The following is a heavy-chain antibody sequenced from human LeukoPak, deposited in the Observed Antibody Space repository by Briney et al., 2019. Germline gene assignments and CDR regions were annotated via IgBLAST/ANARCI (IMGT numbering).Heavy chain of an antibody. J-gene: IGHJ6*02. D-gene: IGHD4-23*01. CDR3: ARDGYGGLYYYYGIDV. CDR1: GGAFSSYA. CDR2: IIPILGIA. V-gene: IGHV1-69*04. Sequence: GATVKVSCKASGGAFSSYAISWVRQAPGQGLEWMGRIIPILGIAKYAQKFQGRVTITADKSTSTAYMELSSLRSEDTAVYYCARDGYGGLYYYYGIDVWGQGTTVTVSS.